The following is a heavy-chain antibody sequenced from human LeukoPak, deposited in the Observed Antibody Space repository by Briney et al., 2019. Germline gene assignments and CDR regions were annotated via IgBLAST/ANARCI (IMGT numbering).Heavy chain of an antibody. D-gene: IGHD1-26*01. CDR1: GGSISSYY. J-gene: IGHJ5*02. CDR2: IYYSGST. Sequence: SETLSLTCTVSGGSISSYYWSWIRQPPGKGLEWIGYIYYSGSTNYNPSLTSRVTISVDTSKNQFSLKLSSVTAADTAVYYCARSPAGESWFDPWGQGTLVTVSS. CDR3: ARSPAGESWFDP. V-gene: IGHV4-59*08.